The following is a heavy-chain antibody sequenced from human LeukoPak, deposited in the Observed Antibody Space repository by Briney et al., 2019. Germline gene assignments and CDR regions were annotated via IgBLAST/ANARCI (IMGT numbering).Heavy chain of an antibody. Sequence: SETLSLTCTVSGGSISSYYWSWIRQPPGKGLEWIGYIYYSGSTNYNPSLKSRVTISVDTSKNQFSLKLSSVTAADTAVYYCARARGGSGPYWGQGTLVTVSS. CDR1: GGSISSYY. D-gene: IGHD3-3*01. CDR2: IYYSGST. V-gene: IGHV4-59*12. CDR3: ARARGGSGPY. J-gene: IGHJ4*02.